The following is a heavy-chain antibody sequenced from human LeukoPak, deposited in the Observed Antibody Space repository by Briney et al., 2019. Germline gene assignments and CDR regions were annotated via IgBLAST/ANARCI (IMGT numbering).Heavy chain of an antibody. D-gene: IGHD2-2*01. CDR2: AYYSGST. J-gene: IGHJ5*01. Sequence: SETLSLTCSVSGDSFSNYYWTWIRQPPGKGLEWIGYAYYSGSTNYNPSLKTRLHLSVDTSKNRFSLKLSSVTAADTAVYYCASSPRLTTSWFLFDSWGHGTLVTAST. CDR1: GDSFSNYY. CDR3: ASSPRLTTSWFLFDS. V-gene: IGHV4-59*08.